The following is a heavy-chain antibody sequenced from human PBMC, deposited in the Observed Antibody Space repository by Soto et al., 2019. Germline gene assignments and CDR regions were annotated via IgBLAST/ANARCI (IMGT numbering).Heavy chain of an antibody. Sequence: DVQLLESGGGLVQPGGSLILSCAASGFPFGNYHMNWVRQAPGKGLEWVAGISGGSGRTYYGDSLKGGFTISRDPSKNTVFLEMKSLRVEDTAVYYCATGFFVVVTVIRPDYAFDVWGQGTLVTVAS. D-gene: IGHD2-21*02. J-gene: IGHJ3*01. CDR2: ISGGSGRT. CDR1: GFPFGNYH. CDR3: ATGFFVVVTVIRPDYAFDV. V-gene: IGHV3-23*01.